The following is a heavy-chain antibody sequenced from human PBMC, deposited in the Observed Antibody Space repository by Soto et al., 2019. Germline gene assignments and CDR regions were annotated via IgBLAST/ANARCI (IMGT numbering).Heavy chain of an antibody. V-gene: IGHV1-69*02. Sequence: QVQLVQSGAEVKKPGSSVKVSCKASGGTFSSYTISWVRQAPGQGLEWMGRIIPILGIANYAQKFQGRVTITADKSTSTAYMELSSLRSEDTAVYYCARNIVATIGENRFDPWGQGTLVTVSS. D-gene: IGHD5-12*01. J-gene: IGHJ5*02. CDR3: ARNIVATIGENRFDP. CDR1: GGTFSSYT. CDR2: IIPILGIA.